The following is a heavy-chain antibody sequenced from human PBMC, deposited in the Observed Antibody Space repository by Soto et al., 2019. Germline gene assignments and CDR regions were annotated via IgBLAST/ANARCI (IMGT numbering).Heavy chain of an antibody. CDR2: ISGSGGTT. J-gene: IGHJ6*02. D-gene: IGHD3-3*01. Sequence: PGGSLRRSCLASGFTFENYAMSWVRQAPGKGLEWVSAISGSGGTTYYSDSVKGRFTISRDNSKNTVYLQMNDLRVEDAAEYFCAKDSWAIFGVPAGEYYAMDVWGQGTTVTVSS. CDR1: GFTFENYA. V-gene: IGHV3-23*01. CDR3: AKDSWAIFGVPAGEYYAMDV.